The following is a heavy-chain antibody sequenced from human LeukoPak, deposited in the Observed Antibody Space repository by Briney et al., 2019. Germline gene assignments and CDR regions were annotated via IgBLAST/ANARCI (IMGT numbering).Heavy chain of an antibody. Sequence: GGSLRLSCAASGLTFSSYAMHWVRQAPGKGLEWVAVISYDGSNKYYADSVKGRFTISRDNSKNTLYLQMNSLRAEDTAVYYCARGTPSGSWGQGTLVTVSS. CDR3: ARGTPSGS. J-gene: IGHJ5*02. CDR2: ISYDGSNK. D-gene: IGHD3-10*01. CDR1: GLTFSSYA. V-gene: IGHV3-30*04.